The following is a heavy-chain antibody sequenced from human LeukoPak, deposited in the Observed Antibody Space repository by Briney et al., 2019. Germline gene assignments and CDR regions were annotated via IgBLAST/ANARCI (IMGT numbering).Heavy chain of an antibody. CDR1: GFTFSSYS. D-gene: IGHD2-2*01. V-gene: IGHV3-30*03. CDR3: ARLRGGGAAAIYGMDV. J-gene: IGHJ6*02. Sequence: GGSLRLSCAASGFTFSSYSMNWVRQAPGKGLEWVAVISYDGSNKYYADSVKGRFTISRDNSKNTLYLQMNSLRAEDTAVYYCARLRGGGAAAIYGMDVWGQGTTVTVSS. CDR2: ISYDGSNK.